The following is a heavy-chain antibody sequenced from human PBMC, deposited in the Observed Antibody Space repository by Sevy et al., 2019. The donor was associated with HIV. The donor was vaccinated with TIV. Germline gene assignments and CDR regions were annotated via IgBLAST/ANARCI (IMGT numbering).Heavy chain of an antibody. CDR2: IYWGGDT. J-gene: IGHJ4*02. CDR3: AHRRSKGITITEFDY. Sequence: SGPTLVNPTQTLTLTCTFSGFSFSTSGVGVGWIRQPPGKAPEWLAMIYWGGDTRYSPSLMNRLTITNDTSKDQVVLRMANMEPAETGTYYCAHRRSKGITITEFDYWGQGTLVTVSS. V-gene: IGHV2-5*02. D-gene: IGHD3-10*01. CDR1: GFSFSTSGVG.